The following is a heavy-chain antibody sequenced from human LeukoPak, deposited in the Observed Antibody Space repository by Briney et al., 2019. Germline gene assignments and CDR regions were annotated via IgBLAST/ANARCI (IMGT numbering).Heavy chain of an antibody. CDR2: ISTSGSSA. J-gene: IGHJ6*03. D-gene: IGHD3-10*01. V-gene: IGHV3-48*01. Sequence: GGSLRLSCAGSGFTFSGYSMHWVRQAPGKGLEWVAYISTSGSSAYYTDSVQGRFTISRDNAKNSLYLQMNTLRAEDTAVYYCARDKGDYYYYYMDVWGKGPTVTVSS. CDR3: ARDKGDYYYYYMDV. CDR1: GFTFSGYS.